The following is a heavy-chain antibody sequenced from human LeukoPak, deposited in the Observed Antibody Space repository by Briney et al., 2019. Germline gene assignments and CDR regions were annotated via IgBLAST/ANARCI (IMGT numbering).Heavy chain of an antibody. CDR2: MGKTAGDT. CDR1: GFTFSTYD. J-gene: IGHJ4*02. CDR3: ARGAAGFDY. D-gene: IGHD6-13*01. Sequence: GGSLRLSCAASGFTFSTYDMHWVRQATGKGLEWVSGMGKTAGDTYYSGSVKGRFTISRENAKNSVYLEMNSLEAGDTAVYYCARGAAGFDYWGQGTLVSFSS. V-gene: IGHV3-13*04.